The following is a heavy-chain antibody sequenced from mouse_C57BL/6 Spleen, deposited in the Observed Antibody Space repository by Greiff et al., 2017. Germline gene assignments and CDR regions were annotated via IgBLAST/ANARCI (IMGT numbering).Heavy chain of an antibody. CDR1: GYTFTSYW. V-gene: IGHV1-69*01. J-gene: IGHJ3*01. CDR3: ARPSDSSGPFAY. Sequence: VKLQQPGAELVMPGASVKLSCKASGYTFTSYWMHWVKQRPGQGLEWIGEIDPSDSYTNYNQKFKGKSTLTVDKSSSTAYMQLSSLTSEDSAVYYCARPSDSSGPFAYWGQGTLVTVSA. CDR2: IDPSDSYT. D-gene: IGHD3-2*02.